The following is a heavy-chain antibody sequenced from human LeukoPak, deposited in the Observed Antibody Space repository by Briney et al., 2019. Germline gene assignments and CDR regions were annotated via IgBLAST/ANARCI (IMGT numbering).Heavy chain of an antibody. D-gene: IGHD3-10*01. CDR3: TRVVWNYYGWFDT. V-gene: IGHV3-23*01. CDR2: ISGSGGST. Sequence: GGSLRLSCAASGFTFSSYGMSWVRQAPGKGLEWVSAISGSGGSTYYADSVKGRFTISRDNSKNTLYLQMNSLKIEDTAVYYCTRVVWNYYGWFDTWGQGTLVTVSS. CDR1: GFTFSSYG. J-gene: IGHJ5*02.